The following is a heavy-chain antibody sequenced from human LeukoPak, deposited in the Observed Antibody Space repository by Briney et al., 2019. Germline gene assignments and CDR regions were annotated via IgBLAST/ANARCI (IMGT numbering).Heavy chain of an antibody. CDR2: VSGSGGST. CDR3: AKDRVGVVVGATYDY. CDR1: GFTFSSYA. J-gene: IGHJ4*02. V-gene: IGHV3-23*01. Sequence: GGSLRLSCAASGFTFSSYAMSWVRQAPGKGLEWVSVVSGSGGSTNYAGSVKGRFTIFRDNSRNTLYLQMNSLRAEDTAVYYCAKDRVGVVVGATYDYWGQGTLVTVSS. D-gene: IGHD2-15*01.